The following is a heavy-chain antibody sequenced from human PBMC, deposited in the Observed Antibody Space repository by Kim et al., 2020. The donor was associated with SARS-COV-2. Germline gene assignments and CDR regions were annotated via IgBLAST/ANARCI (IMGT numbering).Heavy chain of an antibody. CDR1: RGSIISFH. CDR3: ARDFSYGVGAPFNYFDP. J-gene: IGHJ5*02. D-gene: IGHD5-18*01. Sequence: SETLSLTCTVSRGSIISFHWSWFRQSPGKGLEWIGNVFYTGRTTYNPSLGGRVAIYADTSKNQFSLKLTSVTAANTAVYFCARDFSYGVGAPFNYFDPWGRGTPVTVSS. CDR2: VFYTGRT. V-gene: IGHV4-59*13.